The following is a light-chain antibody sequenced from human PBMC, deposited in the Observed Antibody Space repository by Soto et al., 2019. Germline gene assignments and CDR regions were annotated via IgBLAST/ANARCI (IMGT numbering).Light chain of an antibody. CDR3: QQRYGTPQT. Sequence: DIQMTQSPSSLSASVGDRVTITCRASQSISSYLNWYQQKPGKAPKLLIYAASSLQSGVPSRFSGSGSGTDFTLTIGSLQPEDFATYYCQQRYGTPQTFGQGTKVEIK. V-gene: IGKV1-39*01. CDR2: AAS. CDR1: QSISSY. J-gene: IGKJ1*01.